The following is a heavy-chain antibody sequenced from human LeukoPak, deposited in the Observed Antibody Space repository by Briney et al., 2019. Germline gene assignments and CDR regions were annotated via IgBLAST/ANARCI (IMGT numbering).Heavy chain of an antibody. CDR3: ARDLGYSYGHVFDY. CDR1: GYTFTGYY. J-gene: IGHJ4*02. D-gene: IGHD5-18*01. Sequence: VASVKVSCKASGYTFTGYYMHWVRQAPGQGLEWMGWINPNSGGTNYAQKFQGRVTMTRDTSISTAYMELSRLRSDDTAVYYCARDLGYSYGHVFDYWGQGTLVTVSS. V-gene: IGHV1-2*02. CDR2: INPNSGGT.